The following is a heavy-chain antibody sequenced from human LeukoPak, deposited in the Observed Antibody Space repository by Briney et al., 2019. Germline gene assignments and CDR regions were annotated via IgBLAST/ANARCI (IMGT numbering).Heavy chain of an antibody. V-gene: IGHV3-23*01. CDR2: ISGSGGST. Sequence: GGSLRLSCAASGFTFNNYAMNWVRQAPGKGLEWVSGISGSGGSTYYADSVKGRFTISRDNSKNTLYLQMNRLRAEDTAVYYCAKDLLWFGELFQYYGMDVWGQGTTVTVSS. CDR1: GFTFNNYA. CDR3: AKDLLWFGELFQYYGMDV. D-gene: IGHD3-10*01. J-gene: IGHJ6*02.